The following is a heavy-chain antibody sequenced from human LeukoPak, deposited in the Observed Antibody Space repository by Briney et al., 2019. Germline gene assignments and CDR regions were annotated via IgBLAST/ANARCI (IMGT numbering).Heavy chain of an antibody. CDR3: ARETRYSYGYPFDY. J-gene: IGHJ4*02. CDR2: INPNSGGT. Sequence: ASVKVSCKASGYTFTDYYMHWVRQAPGQGLEWMGCINPNSGGTNYAQKFQGRVTMTRDTSISTAYMELSRLRSDDTAVYYCARETRYSYGYPFDYWGQGTLVTVSS. V-gene: IGHV1-2*02. CDR1: GYTFTDYY. D-gene: IGHD5-18*01.